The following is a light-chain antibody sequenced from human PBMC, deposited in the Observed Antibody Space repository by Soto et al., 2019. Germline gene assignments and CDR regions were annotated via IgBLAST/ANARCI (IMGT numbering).Light chain of an antibody. CDR2: EVS. Sequence: QSVLTQPASVSGSPGQSITISCAGTSSDIGGYNYVSWYQQHPGTAPKAIIYEVSNRPSGVSNRFSGSKSGNTAFLTISGLQAEDEADYYCSSFTISSTLYVFGSGTKVTAL. V-gene: IGLV2-14*01. CDR1: SSDIGGYNY. J-gene: IGLJ1*01. CDR3: SSFTISSTLYV.